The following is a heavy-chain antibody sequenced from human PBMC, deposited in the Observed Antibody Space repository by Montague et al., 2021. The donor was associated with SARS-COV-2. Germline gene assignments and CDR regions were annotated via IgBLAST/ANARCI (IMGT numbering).Heavy chain of an antibody. Sequence: SLRLSCAASGFTFSSFTMSWVRLAPGKGLEWVSTISGSGGSTWYSDSLKGRFTISRDNSKSKLFLQLNSLRAEDTALYYCTGADNYGSWGRGTLVTVSS. D-gene: IGHD4-17*01. V-gene: IGHV3-23*01. CDR3: TGADNYGS. CDR2: ISGSGGST. CDR1: GFTFSSFT. J-gene: IGHJ5*02.